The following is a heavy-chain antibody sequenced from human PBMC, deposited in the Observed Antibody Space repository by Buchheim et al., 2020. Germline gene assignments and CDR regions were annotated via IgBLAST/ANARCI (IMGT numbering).Heavy chain of an antibody. V-gene: IGHV3-66*01. J-gene: IGHJ4*02. Sequence: EVQLLESGGGLVQPGGSLRLSCAASGFTVNTNYMSWVRQAPGKGLEWVSVIDRGGSTYYADSVKGRFTISRDNYKNTVYLQMNSLRGEDTAVYYCVREFAYGSGSSFLDYWGQGTL. D-gene: IGHD3-10*01. CDR2: IDRGGST. CDR3: VREFAYGSGSSFLDY. CDR1: GFTVNTNY.